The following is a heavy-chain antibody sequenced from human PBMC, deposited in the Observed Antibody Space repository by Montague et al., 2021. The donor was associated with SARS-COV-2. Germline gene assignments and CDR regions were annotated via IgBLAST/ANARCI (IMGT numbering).Heavy chain of an antibody. V-gene: IGHV4-59*12. CDR3: SRDVRYYDFWSGRAQTSPDY. J-gene: IGHJ4*02. D-gene: IGHD3-3*01. CDR1: GCSISSYY. Sequence: SETLSLTCTVSGCSISSYYWSWIRQPPGKGLEWIGYIYYSGSTNYNPSLKSRVTISLDTSKNQFSLMLSSVTATDTAVYYGSRDVRYYDFWSGRAQTSPDYWGQGTLVTVSS. CDR2: IYYSGST.